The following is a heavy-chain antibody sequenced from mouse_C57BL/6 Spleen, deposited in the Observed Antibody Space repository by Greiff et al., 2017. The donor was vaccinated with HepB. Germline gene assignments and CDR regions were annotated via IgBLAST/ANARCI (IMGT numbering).Heavy chain of an antibody. D-gene: IGHD2-2*01. CDR2: ISSGSSTI. J-gene: IGHJ2*01. CDR3: ARAWLRGYFDY. V-gene: IGHV5-17*01. CDR1: GFTFSDYG. Sequence: EVQVVESGGGLVKPGGSLKLSCAASGFTFSDYGMHWVRQAPEKGLEWVAYISSGSSTIYYADTVKGRFTISRDNAKNTLFLQMTSLRSEDTAMYYCARAWLRGYFDYWGQGTTLTVSS.